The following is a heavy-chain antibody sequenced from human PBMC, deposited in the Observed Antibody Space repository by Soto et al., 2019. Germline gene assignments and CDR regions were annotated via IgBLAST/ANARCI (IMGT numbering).Heavy chain of an antibody. CDR1: GGSFSGYY. CDR2: INHSGST. Sequence: SETLSLTCAVYGGSFSGYYWSWIRQPPGKGLEWIGEINHSGSTNYNPSLKSRVTISVDTSKNQFSLKLSSVTAADTAVYYCARGNVRIEATMGGTNWFDPWGQGTLVTVSS. D-gene: IGHD5-12*01. J-gene: IGHJ5*02. CDR3: ARGNVRIEATMGGTNWFDP. V-gene: IGHV4-34*01.